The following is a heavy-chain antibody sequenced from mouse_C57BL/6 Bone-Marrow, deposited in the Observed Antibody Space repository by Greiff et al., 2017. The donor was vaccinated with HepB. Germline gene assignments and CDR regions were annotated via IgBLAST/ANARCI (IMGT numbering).Heavy chain of an antibody. D-gene: IGHD4-1*01. J-gene: IGHJ3*01. CDR2: IWSGGST. Sequence: VQLQQSGPGLVQPSQSLSITCTVSGFSLTSYGVHWVRQSPGKGLEWLGVIWSGGSTDYNAAFISRLSSSKDNSKSQVFFKMNSLQADDTAIYYCAKLGGAYWGQGTLVTVSA. CDR3: AKLGGAY. CDR1: GFSLTSYG. V-gene: IGHV2-2*01.